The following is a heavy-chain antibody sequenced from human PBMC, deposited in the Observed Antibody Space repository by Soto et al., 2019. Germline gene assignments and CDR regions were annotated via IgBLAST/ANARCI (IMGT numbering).Heavy chain of an antibody. CDR3: ARARTIMVRGVIITGYAFDV. Sequence: QVQLVQSGAEVKKPWSSLKVSCKASGGTFSSYAFSWVRQAPGQGLEWMGGIIPIFGTANYAQKFQGRVTITADESTSTAYMELRSLRSEDTAVYYCARARTIMVRGVIITGYAFDVWGQGTMVTVSS. CDR2: IIPIFGTA. D-gene: IGHD3-10*01. J-gene: IGHJ3*01. CDR1: GGTFSSYA. V-gene: IGHV1-69*01.